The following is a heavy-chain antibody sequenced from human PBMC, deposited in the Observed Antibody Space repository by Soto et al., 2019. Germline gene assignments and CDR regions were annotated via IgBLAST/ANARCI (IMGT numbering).Heavy chain of an antibody. CDR1: GFTFNIYG. Sequence: PVVSLRPSCAASGFTFNIYGMHWVRQAPGKGLEWVALISYDGSNQYYADSVKGRFTISRDNSKNTLFLQMNSLRADDTAVYYCAKDQASGQGSFDSWGQGTLVTVSS. CDR2: ISYDGSNQ. V-gene: IGHV3-30*18. CDR3: AKDQASGQGSFDS. J-gene: IGHJ4*02.